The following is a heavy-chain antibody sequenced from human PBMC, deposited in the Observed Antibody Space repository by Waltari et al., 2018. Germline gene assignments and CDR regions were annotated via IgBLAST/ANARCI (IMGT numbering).Heavy chain of an antibody. CDR2: INPNSGGT. J-gene: IGHJ4*02. CDR3: ARAFVGEWELNY. V-gene: IGHV1-2*06. CDR1: GYTFTGYY. Sequence: QVQLVQSGAEVKKPGASVKVSCKASGYTFTGYYMHWVRQAPGQGLEWMGRINPNSGGTNYAQKLQGRVTMTTDTATSTAYMELRSLRSDDTAVYYCARAFVGEWELNYWGQGTLVTVSS. D-gene: IGHD1-26*01.